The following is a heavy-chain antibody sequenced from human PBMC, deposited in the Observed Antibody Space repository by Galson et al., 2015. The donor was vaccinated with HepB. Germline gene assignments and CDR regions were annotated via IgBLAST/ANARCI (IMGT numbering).Heavy chain of an antibody. J-gene: IGHJ6*02. CDR1: GFIFSSYS. CDR3: AREDSSGWYYYGMDV. D-gene: IGHD6-19*01. Sequence: SLRLSCAASGFIFSSYSMTWVRQAPGKGLEWVASISRSSSNIYYGDSVKGRFTISRDNAKNSLSLQMNDLRVEDTAVYYCAREDSSGWYYYGMDVWGQGTTVTVS. V-gene: IGHV3-21*06. CDR2: ISRSSSNI.